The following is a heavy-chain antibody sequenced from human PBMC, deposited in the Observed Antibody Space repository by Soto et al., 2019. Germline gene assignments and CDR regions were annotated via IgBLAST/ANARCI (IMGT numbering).Heavy chain of an antibody. CDR3: AKDFQGHRDYYCDS. CDR2: INQGGSQK. D-gene: IGHD2-21*02. V-gene: IGHV3-7*01. J-gene: IGHJ4*02. Sequence: EVQLVESGGGLVQPGGSLRLSCATSGFTFSNYWMSWVRQAPGKGLEWVANINQGGSQKYYVDSVKGRFTISRDNAKNSLYLHMNSLRAEYTAVYYCAKDFQGHRDYYCDSWGQGTLVNVSS. CDR1: GFTFSNYW.